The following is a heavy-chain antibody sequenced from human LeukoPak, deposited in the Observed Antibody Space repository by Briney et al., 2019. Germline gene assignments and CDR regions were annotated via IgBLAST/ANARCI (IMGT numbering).Heavy chain of an antibody. Sequence: SETLSLTCTVSGGSISSYYWSWIRQPPGKGLEWIGYIYYSGSTNYNPSLKSRVTISVDTSKNQFSLKLSSVTAADTAVYHCASDQWELTGYYMDVWGKGTTVTVSS. V-gene: IGHV4-59*08. J-gene: IGHJ6*03. CDR2: IYYSGST. CDR1: GGSISSYY. D-gene: IGHD1-26*01. CDR3: ASDQWELTGYYMDV.